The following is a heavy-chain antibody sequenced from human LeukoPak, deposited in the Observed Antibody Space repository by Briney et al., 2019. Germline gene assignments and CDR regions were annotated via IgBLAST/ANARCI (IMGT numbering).Heavy chain of an antibody. CDR1: GGSSSGYY. V-gene: IGHV4-34*01. Sequence: PSETLSLTCAVYGGSSSGYYWSWIRQPPGKGLEWIGEINHSGSTNYNPSLKSRVTISVDTSKNQFSLKLSSVTAADTAVYYCARGASWIQLMLLFDYWGQGTLVTVSS. CDR2: INHSGST. D-gene: IGHD5-18*01. J-gene: IGHJ4*02. CDR3: ARGASWIQLMLLFDY.